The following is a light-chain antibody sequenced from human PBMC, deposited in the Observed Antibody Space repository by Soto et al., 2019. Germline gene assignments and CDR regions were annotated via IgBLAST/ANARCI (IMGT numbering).Light chain of an antibody. CDR3: CSYAGSSTLXYVV. CDR1: SSDVGSYNL. CDR2: EVS. Sequence: QSALTQPASVSGSPGQSIXISCTGTSSDVGSYNLVSWYQQHPGKAPKLMIYEVSKRPSGVSNRFSGSKSGNTASLTISGXQAEDEADYYCCSYAGSSTLXYVVFGGGTKLTVL. J-gene: IGLJ2*01. V-gene: IGLV2-23*02.